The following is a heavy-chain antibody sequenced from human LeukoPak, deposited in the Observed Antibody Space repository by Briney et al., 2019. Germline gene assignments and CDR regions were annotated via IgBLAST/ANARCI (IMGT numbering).Heavy chain of an antibody. CDR2: INHSGST. J-gene: IGHJ4*02. D-gene: IGHD6-6*01. Sequence: SETLSLTCAVYGGSFSGYYWCWIRQPPGKGLEWIGEINHSGSTNYNPSLKSRVTISVDTSKNQFSLKLSSVTAADTAVYYCARHLGAYSSSSPRVWYFDYWGQGTLVTVSS. CDR1: GGSFSGYY. CDR3: ARHLGAYSSSSPRVWYFDY. V-gene: IGHV4-34*01.